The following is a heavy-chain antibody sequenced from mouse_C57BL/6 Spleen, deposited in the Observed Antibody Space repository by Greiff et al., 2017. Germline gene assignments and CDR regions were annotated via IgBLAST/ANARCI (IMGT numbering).Heavy chain of an antibody. V-gene: IGHV2-2*01. CDR3: ARRGGNDDYDEGYAMDY. D-gene: IGHD2-4*01. J-gene: IGHJ4*01. CDR1: GFSLTSYG. CDR2: IWSGGST. Sequence: VQLQQSGPGLVQPSQSLSITCTVSGFSLTSYGVHWVRQSPGKGLEWLGVIWSGGSTAYNAAFLSRLSISKDNSKSQVFFKMNSLQADDTAIYYCARRGGNDDYDEGYAMDYWGQGTSVTVSS.